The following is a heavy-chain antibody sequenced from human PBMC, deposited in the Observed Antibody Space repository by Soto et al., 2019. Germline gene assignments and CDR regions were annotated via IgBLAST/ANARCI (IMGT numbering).Heavy chain of an antibody. D-gene: IGHD3-10*01. V-gene: IGHV4-59*01. CDR3: ARVWGGAFAI. CDR1: GGSISSYY. Sequence: QVQLQESGPGLVKPSETLSLTCTVSGGSISSYYWSWIRQPPGKGLEWIGYIYYSGSTNYNPSLKSRVTISVYTSKNQFSLKLSSVTAADTAVYYCARVWGGAFAIWGQGTMVTVSS. CDR2: IYYSGST. J-gene: IGHJ3*02.